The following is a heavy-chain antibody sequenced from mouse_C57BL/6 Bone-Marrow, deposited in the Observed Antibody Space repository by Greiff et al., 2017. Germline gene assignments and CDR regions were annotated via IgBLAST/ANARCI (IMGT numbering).Heavy chain of an antibody. CDR2: VYPYNGGT. V-gene: IGHV1-36*01. CDR1: GFTFTDYY. CDR3: EREGYSNYDAMDY. D-gene: IGHD2-5*01. Sequence: EVKLQESGPVLVKPGPSVKISCKASGFTFTDYYMHWVKQSHGKSLEWIGLVYPYNGGTSYNQTFKGKATLTVDTSSSTAYMELNSLTSEDSAVYYCEREGYSNYDAMDYWGQGTSVTVSS. J-gene: IGHJ4*01.